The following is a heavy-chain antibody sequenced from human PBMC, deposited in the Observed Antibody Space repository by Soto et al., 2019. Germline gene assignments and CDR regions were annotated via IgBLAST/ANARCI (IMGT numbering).Heavy chain of an antibody. CDR3: ARYLPYDFRSGSTSRNHYFDY. J-gene: IGHJ4*02. CDR1: GYIFTNYG. V-gene: IGHV1-18*01. Sequence: QVQLVQSGPEVKKPGTSVKVSCKASGYIFTNYGITWVRQARGQGLESMGWISSYNGNTNYAQKFQGRVTMTTDISTTMTYMEVRRLTSDDTAVYYCARYLPYDFRSGSTSRNHYFDYWGQGTLVTVSS. D-gene: IGHD3-3*01. CDR2: ISSYNGNT.